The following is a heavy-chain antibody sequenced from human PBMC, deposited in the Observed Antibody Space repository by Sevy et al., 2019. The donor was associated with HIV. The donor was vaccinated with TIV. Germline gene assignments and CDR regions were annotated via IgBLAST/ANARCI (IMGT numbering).Heavy chain of an antibody. CDR3: ARESGRTYLVIDS. J-gene: IGHJ4*02. CDR2: IYHGLGN. CDR1: GGSISSGDYY. V-gene: IGHV4-30-4*01. Sequence: SETLSLTCTVSGGSISSGDYYWNWLRQAPGKGPEWIGYIYHGLGNFYNPSLQSRATVSVDRSKNQFSLTLTSVTAADTAVYYCARESGRTYLVIDSWGPGTLVTVSS. D-gene: IGHD2-21*01.